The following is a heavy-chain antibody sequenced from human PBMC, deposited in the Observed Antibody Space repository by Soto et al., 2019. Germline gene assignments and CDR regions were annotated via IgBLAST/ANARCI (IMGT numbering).Heavy chain of an antibody. CDR3: ARSDGRY. CDR1: GDSISTYY. Sequence: SETLSLTCTVSGDSISTYYWSWIRQSPGKGPEWIGYVYHSGTTNYNPSLESRVTISLDTSKNQFSLKLNSVTAADTAVYYCARSDGRYWGQGTLVTVSS. J-gene: IGHJ4*02. V-gene: IGHV4-59*01. CDR2: VYHSGTT.